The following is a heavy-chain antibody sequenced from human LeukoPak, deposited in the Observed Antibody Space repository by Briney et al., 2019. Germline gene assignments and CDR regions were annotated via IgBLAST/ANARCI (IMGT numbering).Heavy chain of an antibody. J-gene: IGHJ4*02. CDR2: IIPIFGTA. V-gene: IGHV1-69*05. CDR3: ARDRGHYDILTGYYTYFDY. CDR1: GGTFSNFV. Sequence: SVKVSCKASGGTFSNFVISWVRQAPGQGLEWMGRIIPIFGTANYAQKFQGRVTITTDESTSTAYMELSSLRSEDTAVYYCARDRGHYDILTGYYTYFDYWGQGTLVTVSS. D-gene: IGHD3-9*01.